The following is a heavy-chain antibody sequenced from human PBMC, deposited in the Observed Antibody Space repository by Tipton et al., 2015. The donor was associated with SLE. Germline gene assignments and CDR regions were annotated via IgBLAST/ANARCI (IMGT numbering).Heavy chain of an antibody. V-gene: IGHV4-39*07. CDR3: ARTRYSGYDPFDY. CDR1: GGSISSSSYY. J-gene: IGHJ4*02. D-gene: IGHD5-12*01. Sequence: TLSLTCTVSGGSISSSSYYWGWIRQPPGKGLEWIGSIYYSGSTYYNPSLKSRVTISVDTSKNQFSLKLSSVTAADTAVYYCARTRYSGYDPFDYWGQGTLVTVSS. CDR2: IYYSGST.